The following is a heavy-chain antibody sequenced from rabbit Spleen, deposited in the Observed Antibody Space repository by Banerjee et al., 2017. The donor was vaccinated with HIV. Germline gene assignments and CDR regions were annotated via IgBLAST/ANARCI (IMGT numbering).Heavy chain of an antibody. J-gene: IGHJ6*01. CDR1: GFSFNYNDY. CDR2: IYAGSSGYT. D-gene: IGHD4-1*01. Sequence: QSLEESGGDLVKPGAALTLTCTASGFSFNYNDYMCWVRQPPGKGPEWIACIYAGSSGYTYYATWAKGRFTISKTSPTTVTLQMTSLTAADTATYFCARDLDGVIGWNFGWWGPGTLVTVS. CDR3: ARDLDGVIGWNFGW. V-gene: IGHV1S40*01.